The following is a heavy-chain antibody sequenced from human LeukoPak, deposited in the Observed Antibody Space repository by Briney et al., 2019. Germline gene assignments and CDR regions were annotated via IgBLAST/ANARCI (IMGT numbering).Heavy chain of an antibody. CDR2: IIPILGIA. Sequence: SVKVSCKASGGTFSSYAISRVRQAPGQGLEWMGRIIPILGIANYAQKFQGRVTITADKSTSTAYMELSSLRSEDTAVYYCASTAQMATARYYAFDIWGQGTMVTVSS. CDR3: ASTAQMATARYYAFDI. V-gene: IGHV1-69*04. J-gene: IGHJ3*02. D-gene: IGHD5-12*01. CDR1: GGTFSSYA.